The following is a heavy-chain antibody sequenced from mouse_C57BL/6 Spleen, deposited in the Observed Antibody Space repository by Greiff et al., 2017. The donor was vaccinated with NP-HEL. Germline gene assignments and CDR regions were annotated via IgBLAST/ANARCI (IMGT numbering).Heavy chain of an antibody. J-gene: IGHJ3*01. V-gene: IGHV6-3*01. CDR1: GFTFSNYW. D-gene: IGHD2-4*01. CDR3: TADYLFAY. CDR2: IRLKSDNYAT. Sequence: EVMLVESGGGLVQPGGSMKLSCVASGFTFSNYWMNWVRQSPEKGLEWVAQIRLKSDNYATHYAESVKGRFTISRDDSKSSVYLQMNNLRAEDTGIYYCTADYLFAYWGQGTLVTVSA.